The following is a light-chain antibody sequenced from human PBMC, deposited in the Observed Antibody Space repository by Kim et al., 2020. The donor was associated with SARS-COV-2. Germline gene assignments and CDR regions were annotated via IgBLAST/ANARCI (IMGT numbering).Light chain of an antibody. V-gene: IGLV2-14*01. Sequence: QSALTQPASVSGSPGQSITISCTGTSSDVGGYNSVSWYQQHPGKAPKLMIYDVSKRPSGVSNRFSGSKSGNTASLTISGLQAEDEADYYCSSYTSSRTYVFGTGTKVTVL. CDR2: DVS. J-gene: IGLJ1*01. CDR3: SSYTSSRTYV. CDR1: SSDVGGYNS.